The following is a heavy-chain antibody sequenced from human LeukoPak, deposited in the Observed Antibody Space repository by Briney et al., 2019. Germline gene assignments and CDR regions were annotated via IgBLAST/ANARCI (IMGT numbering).Heavy chain of an antibody. V-gene: IGHV3-21*01. CDR3: ARWYDYDSKGYNYYFDY. Sequence: GGSLRLSCAASGFTFRSYSMNWVRQAPGKGLEWVSSISSSSSYIHYADSVKGRFTISRDNAKNSVYLQMNSLRAEDTAVYYCARWYDYDSKGYNYYFDYWGQGTLVTVST. D-gene: IGHD3-22*01. CDR2: ISSSSSYI. CDR1: GFTFRSYS. J-gene: IGHJ4*02.